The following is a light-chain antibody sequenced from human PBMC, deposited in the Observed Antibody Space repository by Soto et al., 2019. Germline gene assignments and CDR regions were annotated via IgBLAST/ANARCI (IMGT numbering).Light chain of an antibody. Sequence: QAVLTQSPSVSGAPGQRVTISCTGSSSNIGAGYDVHWYQQLPGTAPKLLIYGNSNRPSGVPDRFSGSKSGTSASLAITGLQAEDEADYYCQSYDSSLSGVVFGTGTKVTVL. CDR3: QSYDSSLSGVV. CDR1: SSNIGAGYD. CDR2: GNS. J-gene: IGLJ1*01. V-gene: IGLV1-40*01.